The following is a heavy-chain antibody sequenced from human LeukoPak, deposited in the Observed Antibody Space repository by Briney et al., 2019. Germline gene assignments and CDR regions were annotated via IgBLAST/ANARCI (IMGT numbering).Heavy chain of an antibody. V-gene: IGHV4-4*07. Sequence: SETLSLTCIVSGGSISSYYWSWIRQPAGKGLEWIGRIYTSGSTNYNTSLKSRATTPADKSKHQFSLKLSSVPAADTAVYYCARESMYYDYIWGSYRSDYYYMDVWGKGTTVTVYS. CDR1: GGSISSYY. J-gene: IGHJ6*03. CDR3: ARESMYYDYIWGSYRSDYYYMDV. CDR2: IYTSGST. D-gene: IGHD3-16*02.